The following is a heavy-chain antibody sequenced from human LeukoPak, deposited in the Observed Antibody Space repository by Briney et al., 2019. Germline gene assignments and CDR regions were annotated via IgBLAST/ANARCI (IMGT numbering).Heavy chain of an antibody. J-gene: IGHJ4*02. CDR2: IKPDGSEK. D-gene: IGHD5-24*01. Sequence: GGSLRLSCAASGFTFSQYSINWVRQAPGKGLEWVAIIKPDGSEKYYVDSVKGRFTISRDNAENSLFLQMNGLRPEDTAVFYCARGQYTDGLSYWGQGTLVTVSS. CDR3: ARGQYTDGLSY. CDR1: GFTFSQYS. V-gene: IGHV3-7*03.